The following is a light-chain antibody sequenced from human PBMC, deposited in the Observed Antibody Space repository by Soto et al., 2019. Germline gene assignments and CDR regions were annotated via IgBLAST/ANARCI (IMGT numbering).Light chain of an antibody. V-gene: IGKV3-11*01. CDR2: GAS. CDR3: QQRSNWPIT. J-gene: IGKJ5*01. Sequence: EIVLTQSPATLSLSPGERAALSCRASQSVSSYLAWYQQKPGQAPRLLIYGASTRATGIPARFSGSGSGTDFTLIIGSLEPEDFALYYCQQRSNWPITFGQGTRLEIK. CDR1: QSVSSY.